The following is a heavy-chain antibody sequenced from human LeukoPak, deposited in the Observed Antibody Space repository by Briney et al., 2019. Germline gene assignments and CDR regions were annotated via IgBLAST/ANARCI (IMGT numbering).Heavy chain of an antibody. Sequence: ASVKVSCKASGYTFTSYGISWVRQAPGQGLEWMGWISAYNGNTNYAQKLQGRVTMTTDTSTSTAYMELRSLRSDDTAVYYCARDSSPYSSGWSGIGYWGQGTLVTVSS. CDR1: GYTFTSYG. V-gene: IGHV1-18*01. CDR3: ARDSSPYSSGWSGIGY. J-gene: IGHJ4*02. CDR2: ISAYNGNT. D-gene: IGHD6-19*01.